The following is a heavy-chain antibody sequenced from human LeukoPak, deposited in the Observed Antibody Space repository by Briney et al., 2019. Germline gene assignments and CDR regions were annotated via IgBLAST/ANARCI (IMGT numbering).Heavy chain of an antibody. J-gene: IGHJ6*02. D-gene: IGHD6-19*01. CDR2: TYYTGST. CDR3: AIRSGRNSYGVDV. Sequence: PSETLSLTCTVSGGSISGYYWNWIRQPPGKGLEWIGYTYYTGSTSYNPSLKSRVTISVDTSKSQFSLTLSSVTAADTAVYYCAIRSGRNSYGVDVWGQGTTVTVSS. CDR1: GGSISGYY. V-gene: IGHV4-59*08.